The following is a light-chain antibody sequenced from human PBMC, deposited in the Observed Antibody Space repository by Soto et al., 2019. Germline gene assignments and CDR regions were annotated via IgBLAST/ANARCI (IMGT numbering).Light chain of an antibody. Sequence: ETVMTQSPATLSVSPGERATLSCKASQSVSSDLAWYQQKPGQAPRLLIYGASTRATGVPARFSGGGSGTEFTLTISSLQSEDFAVYYCQQYYNWPYTFGGGTKLEIK. CDR2: GAS. CDR3: QQYYNWPYT. V-gene: IGKV3-15*01. J-gene: IGKJ4*01. CDR1: QSVSSD.